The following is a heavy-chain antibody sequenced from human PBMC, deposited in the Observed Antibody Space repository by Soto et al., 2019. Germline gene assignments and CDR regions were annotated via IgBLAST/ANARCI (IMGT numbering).Heavy chain of an antibody. J-gene: IGHJ6*02. D-gene: IGHD1-26*01. CDR3: AAAFALHLNYYYYGMDV. CDR2: IVVGSGNT. CDR1: GFTFTSSA. V-gene: IGHV1-58*01. Sequence: GPSVKVSCKASGFTFTSSAVQWVRQARGQRLEWIGWIVVGSGNTNYAQKFQERVTITRDMSTSTAYMELSSLRSEDTAVYYCAAAFALHLNYYYYGMDVWGQGTTVTVSS.